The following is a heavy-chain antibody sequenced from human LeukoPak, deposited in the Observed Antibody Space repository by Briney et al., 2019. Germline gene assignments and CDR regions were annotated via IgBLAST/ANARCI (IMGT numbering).Heavy chain of an antibody. Sequence: ASVKVSCKASGYTFTRYYMHWVRQAPGQGLEWMGIINPSSGSTTYAPKFQGRVTMTRDTSTSTVYMELSSLRSEDTAVCYCATGGIVATIWGAGDYWGQGTLVTVSS. CDR2: INPSSGST. J-gene: IGHJ4*02. CDR1: GYTFTRYY. CDR3: ATGGIVATIWGAGDY. V-gene: IGHV1-46*01. D-gene: IGHD5-12*01.